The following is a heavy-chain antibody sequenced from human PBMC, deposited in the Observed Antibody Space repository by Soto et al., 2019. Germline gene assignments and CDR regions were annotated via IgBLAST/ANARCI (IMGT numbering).Heavy chain of an antibody. CDR1: GGSISSSSYY. V-gene: IGHV4-39*01. J-gene: IGHJ4*02. Sequence: QLQLQESGPGLVKPSETLSLTCTVSGGSISSSSYYWGWIRQPPGKGLEWIGSIYYSGSTYYNPSLKSRVTISVDTSKNQFSLKLSSVTAADTAVYYCALRYFDWLPSDYWGQGTLVTVSS. D-gene: IGHD3-9*01. CDR2: IYYSGST. CDR3: ALRYFDWLPSDY.